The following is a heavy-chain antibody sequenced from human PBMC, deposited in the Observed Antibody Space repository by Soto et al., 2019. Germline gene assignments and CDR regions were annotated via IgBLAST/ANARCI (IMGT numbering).Heavy chain of an antibody. CDR2: IIPIFGTA. Sequence: SVKVSCKASGGTFSSYAISWVRQAPGQGLEWMGGIIPIFGTANYAQKFQGRVTITADESTSTAYMELSSLRSEDTAVYYCAGERDRVDTAMAHDAFDIWGQGTMVTVSS. CDR1: GGTFSSYA. V-gene: IGHV1-69*13. J-gene: IGHJ3*02. CDR3: AGERDRVDTAMAHDAFDI. D-gene: IGHD5-18*01.